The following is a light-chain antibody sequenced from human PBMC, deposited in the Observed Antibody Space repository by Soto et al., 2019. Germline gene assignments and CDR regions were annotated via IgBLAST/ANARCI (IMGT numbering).Light chain of an antibody. CDR3: CSYAGSSTYV. CDR2: EVS. CDR1: SSVVGSYNL. V-gene: IGLV2-23*02. Sequence: QSALTHPGPLSGAPVQSITISCTGTSSVVGSYNLVSWYQQHPGKAPKLMIYEVSKRPSGVSNRFSGSKSGNTASLTISGLQAEDEADYYCCSYAGSSTYVFGTGTKVTVL. J-gene: IGLJ1*01.